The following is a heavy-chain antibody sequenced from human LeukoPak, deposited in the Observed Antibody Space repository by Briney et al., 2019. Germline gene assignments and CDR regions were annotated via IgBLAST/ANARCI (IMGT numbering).Heavy chain of an antibody. CDR1: GGSFSGYY. CDR2: INHSGST. CDR3: ASHYYDSSGHYYFDY. J-gene: IGHJ4*02. V-gene: IGHV4-34*01. D-gene: IGHD3-22*01. Sequence: SETLSLTCAVYGGSFSGYYWSWIRQPPGKGLEWIGEINHSGSTNYNPSLKSRVTISVDTSKNQFSLRLSSVTAADTAVYYCASHYYDSSGHYYFDYWGQGTLVTVSS.